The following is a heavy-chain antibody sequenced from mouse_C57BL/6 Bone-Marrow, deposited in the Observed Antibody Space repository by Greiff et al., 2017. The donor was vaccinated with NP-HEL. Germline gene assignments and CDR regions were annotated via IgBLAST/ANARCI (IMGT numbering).Heavy chain of an antibody. J-gene: IGHJ1*03. D-gene: IGHD1-1*01. CDR3: ARSVSRRGYFGV. V-gene: IGHV1-69*01. CDR1: GYTFTSYW. Sequence: QVQLQQPGAELVMPGASVKLSCKASGYTFTSYWMHWVKQRPGQGLEWIGEIDPSDSYTNYNQKFKGKSTLTVDKSSSTAYMQVSSLTSEDSAVYYCARSVSRRGYFGVWGTGATVTVCS. CDR2: IDPSDSYT.